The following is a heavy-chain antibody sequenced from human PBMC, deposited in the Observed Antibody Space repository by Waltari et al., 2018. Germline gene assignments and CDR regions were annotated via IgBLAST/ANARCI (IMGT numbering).Heavy chain of an antibody. CDR1: GFTFSSYG. V-gene: IGHV3-30*18. J-gene: IGHJ4*02. Sequence: QVQLVESGGGVVQPGRSLRLSCAASGFTFSSYGMHWVRQATGKGMEWVGVISYDGSNKYYADSVKGRFTISRDNSKNTLYLQMNSLRAEDTAVYYCAKDYRYYDSSGYPDYWGQGTLVTVSS. CDR2: ISYDGSNK. CDR3: AKDYRYYDSSGYPDY. D-gene: IGHD3-22*01.